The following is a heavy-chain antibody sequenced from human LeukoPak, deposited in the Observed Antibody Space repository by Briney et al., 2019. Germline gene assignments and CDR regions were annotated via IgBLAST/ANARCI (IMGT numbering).Heavy chain of an antibody. CDR3: ARGGGDLRLGHHFNY. D-gene: IGHD3-16*01. CDR2: INHSGST. Sequence: SETLSLTCAVYGGSFSGYYWSWIRQPPGKGLEWIGEINHSGSTNYNPSLKSRVTISVDTSKNQFSLKLSSVTAADTAVYYCARGGGDLRLGHHFNYWGQGTLVTVSS. J-gene: IGHJ4*02. CDR1: GGSFSGYY. V-gene: IGHV4-34*01.